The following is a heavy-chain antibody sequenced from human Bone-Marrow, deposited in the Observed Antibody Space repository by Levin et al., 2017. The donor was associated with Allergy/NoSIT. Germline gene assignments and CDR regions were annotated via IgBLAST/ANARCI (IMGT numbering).Heavy chain of an antibody. J-gene: IGHJ1*01. CDR1: GFTFSSYA. Sequence: PSETLSLTCAASGFTFSSYAMSWVRQAPGKGLEWVSAISGSGGSTYYADSVKGRFTISRDNSKNTLYLQMNSLRAEDTAVYYCAKLVPAAPAEYFQHWGQGTLVTVSS. CDR3: AKLVPAAPAEYFQH. D-gene: IGHD2-2*01. CDR2: ISGSGGST. V-gene: IGHV3-23*01.